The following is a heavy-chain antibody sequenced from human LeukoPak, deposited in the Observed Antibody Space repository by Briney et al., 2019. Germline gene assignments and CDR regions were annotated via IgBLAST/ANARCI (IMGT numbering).Heavy chain of an antibody. D-gene: IGHD2-2*01. J-gene: IGHJ5*02. Sequence: GGSLRLSCAASGFTFSNYEMNWVRQAPGKGLEWVSSISSSSSYIYYADSVKGRFTISRDNAKNSLYLQMNSLRAEDTAVYYCARALFGVVVPAAPFDPWGRGTLVTVSS. CDR1: GFTFSNYE. V-gene: IGHV3-21*01. CDR2: ISSSSSYI. CDR3: ARALFGVVVPAAPFDP.